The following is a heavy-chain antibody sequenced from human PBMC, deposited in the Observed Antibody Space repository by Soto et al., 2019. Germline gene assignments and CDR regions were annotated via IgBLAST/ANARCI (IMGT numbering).Heavy chain of an antibody. D-gene: IGHD3-3*01. CDR3: ARDMSPYYDFWSGQAPSV. CDR1: GFTFSSYC. J-gene: IGHJ6*03. CDR2: IKQDGSEK. Sequence: PGGSLRLSCAASGFTFSSYCMSWVRQAPGKGLEWVANIKQDGSEKYYVDSVKGRFTISRDNAKNSLYLQMNSLRAEDTAVYYCARDMSPYYDFWSGQAPSVCGKGTTVTVS. V-gene: IGHV3-7*01.